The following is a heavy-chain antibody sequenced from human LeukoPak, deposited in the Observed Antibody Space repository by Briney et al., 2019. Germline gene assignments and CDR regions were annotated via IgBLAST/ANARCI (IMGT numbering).Heavy chain of an antibody. J-gene: IGHJ6*02. Sequence: KTGGSLRLSCVASGFTFSNAWMNWVRQAPGKGLEWVSSISSSSSYIYYADSVKGRFTISRDNAKNSLYLQMNSLRAEDTAVYYCARTGSHYGMDVWGQGTTVTVSS. CDR1: GFTFSNAW. CDR2: ISSSSSYI. D-gene: IGHD1-14*01. CDR3: ARTGSHYGMDV. V-gene: IGHV3-21*01.